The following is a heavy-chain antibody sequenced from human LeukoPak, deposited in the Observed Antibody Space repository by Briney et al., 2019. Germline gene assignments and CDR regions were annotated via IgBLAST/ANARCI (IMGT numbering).Heavy chain of an antibody. V-gene: IGHV3-23*01. CDR2: ISGSGGST. D-gene: IGHD6-19*01. J-gene: IGHJ5*02. CDR1: GFTFSSYA. CDR3: AQDLKQWLVRSPNWFDP. Sequence: GGSLRLSCAASGFTFSSYAMSWVRQAPGKGLEWVSAISGSGGSTYYADSVKGRFTISRDNSKNTLYLQMNSLRAEDTAVYYCAQDLKQWLVRSPNWFDPWGQGTLVTVSS.